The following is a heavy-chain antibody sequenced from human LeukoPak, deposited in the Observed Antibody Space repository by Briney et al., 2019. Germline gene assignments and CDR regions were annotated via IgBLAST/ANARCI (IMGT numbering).Heavy chain of an antibody. V-gene: IGHV3-49*04. CDR2: IKGAAYGGTT. CDR1: GFTFGDYA. CDR3: TRDYDYYGSGSYYLADY. Sequence: GGSLRLSCTVSGFTFGDYAMSWVRQAPGRGLEWVGFIKGAAYGGTTEYAASVKGRFTISRDDSKSIAYLQMRSLKTEDTAVYYCTRDYDYYGSGSYYLADYWGQGTLVTVSS. D-gene: IGHD3-10*01. J-gene: IGHJ4*02.